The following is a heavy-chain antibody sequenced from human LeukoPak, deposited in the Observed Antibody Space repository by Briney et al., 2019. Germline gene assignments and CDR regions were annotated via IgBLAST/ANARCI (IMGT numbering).Heavy chain of an antibody. CDR3: AREWDRAHPTGFEFDV. D-gene: IGHD1-26*01. CDR1: GFTFSSYE. J-gene: IGHJ4*02. V-gene: IGHV3-48*03. Sequence: GGSLRLSCAASGFTFSSYEMNWVRQAPGKGLEWVSFISSSGTTINQPDSVKGRFTISRDNAKNSVHLQMDNLRVEDTAVYYCAREWDRAHPTGFEFDVWGQGTLVTVSS. CDR2: ISSSGTTI.